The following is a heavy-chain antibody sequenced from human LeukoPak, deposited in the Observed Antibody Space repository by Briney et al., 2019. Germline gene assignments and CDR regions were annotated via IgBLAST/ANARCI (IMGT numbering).Heavy chain of an antibody. D-gene: IGHD3-10*02. J-gene: IGHJ6*04. CDR2: ISSSSSYI. CDR1: GFTFSDYW. V-gene: IGHV3-21*01. Sequence: GGSLRLSCEAYGFTFSDYWMTWVRQAPGKGLEWVSSISSSSSYIYYADSVKGRFTISRDNAKNSLYLQMNSLRAEDTAVYYCAELGITMIGGVWGKGTTVTISS. CDR3: AELGITMIGGV.